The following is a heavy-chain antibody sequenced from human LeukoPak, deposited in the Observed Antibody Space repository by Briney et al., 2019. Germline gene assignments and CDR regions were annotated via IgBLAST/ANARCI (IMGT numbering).Heavy chain of an antibody. CDR1: GYTFTGYY. CDR2: INPNSGGT. J-gene: IGHJ4*02. CDR3: ASEGYSSSSGGLY. D-gene: IGHD6-6*01. V-gene: IGHV1-2*02. Sequence: ASVKVSCKASGYTFTGYYMHWVRQAPGQGLEWMGWINPNSGGTNYAQKFQGRVTMTRDTSISTAYMELSRRRSDNTAVYYCASEGYSSSSGGLYWGQGTLVTVSS.